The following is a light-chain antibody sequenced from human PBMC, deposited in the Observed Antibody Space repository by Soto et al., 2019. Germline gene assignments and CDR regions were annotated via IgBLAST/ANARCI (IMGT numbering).Light chain of an antibody. Sequence: EIVLTQSPVTLSFSPVERATLSCRASQSVSSSYLAWYQQKPGQAPRLLIYGAFSRATGIPDRFSGSGSGTDFTLTISRLEPEDFAVYYCQQYGSSPTFGQGTKVDIK. CDR1: QSVSSSY. V-gene: IGKV3-20*01. CDR3: QQYGSSPT. CDR2: GAF. J-gene: IGKJ1*01.